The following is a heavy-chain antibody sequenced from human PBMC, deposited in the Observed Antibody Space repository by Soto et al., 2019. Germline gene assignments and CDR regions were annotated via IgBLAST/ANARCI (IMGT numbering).Heavy chain of an antibody. D-gene: IGHD3-22*01. Sequence: LSLTCTVSGGSISSYYWSWIRQPAGKGLEWIGRIYTSGSTNYNPSLKSRVTMSVDTSKNQFSLKLSSVTAADTAVYYCARGGGRDSSGYWVLDYWGQGTLVTVSS. CDR1: GGSISSYY. CDR3: ARGGGRDSSGYWVLDY. CDR2: IYTSGST. V-gene: IGHV4-4*07. J-gene: IGHJ4*02.